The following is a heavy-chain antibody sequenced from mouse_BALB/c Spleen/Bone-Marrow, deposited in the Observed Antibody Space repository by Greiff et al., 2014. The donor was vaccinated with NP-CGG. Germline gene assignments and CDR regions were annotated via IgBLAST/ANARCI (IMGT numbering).Heavy chain of an antibody. CDR1: GFNIKDTY. CDR2: IDPANGNT. V-gene: IGHV14-3*02. CDR3: ARGGNYFYY. Sequence: VHVKQSGAELVKPGASVKLSCTASGFNIKDTYMHWVKQRPEQGLEWIGRIDPANGNTKYDPKFQGKATITADTSSNTAYLQLSSLTSEDTAVCYCARGGNYFYYWGQGTTLTVSS. J-gene: IGHJ2*01.